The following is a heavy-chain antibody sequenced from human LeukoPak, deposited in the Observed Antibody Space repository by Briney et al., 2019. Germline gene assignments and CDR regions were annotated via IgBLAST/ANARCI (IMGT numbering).Heavy chain of an antibody. CDR1: GFTFSSYS. J-gene: IGHJ4*02. CDR2: IYSGGST. CDR3: ARPRITFGGVIRYYFDY. Sequence: RGSLRLSCAASGFTFSSYSMNWVRQAPGKGLEWVSVIYSGGSTYYADSVKGRFTISRDNSKNTLYLQMNSLRAEDTAVYYCARPRITFGGVIRYYFDYWGQGTLVTVSS. D-gene: IGHD3-16*02. V-gene: IGHV3-66*04.